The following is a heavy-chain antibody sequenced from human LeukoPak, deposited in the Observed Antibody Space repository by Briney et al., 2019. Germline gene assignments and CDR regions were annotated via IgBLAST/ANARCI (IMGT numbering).Heavy chain of an antibody. CDR1: GGSISSYY. D-gene: IGHD6-19*01. J-gene: IGHJ4*02. CDR2: NYYSGST. CDR3: ARLRYSSRPYFDY. V-gene: IGHV4-59*08. Sequence: PSETLSLTCTVSGGSISSYYWSWIRQPPGKGLEWIGYNYYSGSTNYNPSLKSRVTISVDTSKNQFSLKLSSVTAADTAVYYCARLRYSSRPYFDYWGQGTLVTVSS.